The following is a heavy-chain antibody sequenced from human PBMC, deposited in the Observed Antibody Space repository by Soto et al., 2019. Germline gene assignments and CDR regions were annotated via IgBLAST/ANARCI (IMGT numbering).Heavy chain of an antibody. D-gene: IGHD2-15*01. V-gene: IGHV3-23*01. Sequence: PGGSLRLCCAASGFTFSSYAMSWVRQAPGKGLEWVSAISGSGGSTYYADSVKGRFTISRDNSKNTLYLQMNSLRAEDTAVYYWAKAQDIYCSGRTCPFDYWGQGTLVTVSS. CDR1: GFTFSSYA. J-gene: IGHJ4*02. CDR3: AKAQDIYCSGRTCPFDY. CDR2: ISGSGGST.